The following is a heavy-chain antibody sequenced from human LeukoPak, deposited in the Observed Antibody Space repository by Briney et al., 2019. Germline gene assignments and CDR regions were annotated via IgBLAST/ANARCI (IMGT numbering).Heavy chain of an antibody. D-gene: IGHD3-3*01. Sequence: ASVKVSCKVSGYTLTELSMHWVRQAPGKGLERMGGFDPEDGETIYAQKFQGRVTMTEDTSTDTAYMELSSLRSEDTAVYYCATKGRITIFGVVIIDYWGQGTLVTVSS. J-gene: IGHJ4*02. V-gene: IGHV1-24*01. CDR2: FDPEDGET. CDR3: ATKGRITIFGVVIIDY. CDR1: GYTLTELS.